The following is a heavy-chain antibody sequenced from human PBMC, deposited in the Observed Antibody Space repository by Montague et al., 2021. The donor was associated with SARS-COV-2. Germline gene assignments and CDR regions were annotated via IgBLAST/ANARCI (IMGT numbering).Heavy chain of an antibody. Sequence: SETRSLTCTVSGDSVSSSDHYWGWIRQPPGKGLEWLGIVYYSGYTYYNPSVKGRVTISIDAPKNQFSLKLNSLTATDTAIYHCARRRLREDFFDFWGQGTLLTVSS. J-gene: IGHJ4*02. CDR3: ARRRLREDFFDF. V-gene: IGHV4-39*01. CDR2: VYYSGYT. D-gene: IGHD4-17*01. CDR1: GDSVSSSDHY.